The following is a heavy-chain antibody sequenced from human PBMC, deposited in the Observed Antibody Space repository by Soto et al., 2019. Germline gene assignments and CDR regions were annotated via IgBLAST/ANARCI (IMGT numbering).Heavy chain of an antibody. CDR1: GFTFSDYY. CDR2: ISSSSSYT. Sequence: QVQLVESGGGLVKPGGSLRLSCAASGFTFSDYYMSWIRQAPGKGLEWVSYISSSSSYTNYADSVKGRFTISRDNAKNSLYLQMNSLRAEDMSVYYCARADSSSWQEVALDYWGQGTLVTVSS. CDR3: ARADSSSWQEVALDY. J-gene: IGHJ4*02. D-gene: IGHD6-13*01. V-gene: IGHV3-11*06.